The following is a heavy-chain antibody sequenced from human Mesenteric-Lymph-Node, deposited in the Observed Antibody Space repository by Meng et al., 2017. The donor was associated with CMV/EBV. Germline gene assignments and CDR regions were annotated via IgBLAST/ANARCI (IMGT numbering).Heavy chain of an antibody. V-gene: IGHV4-34*01. D-gene: IGHD3-9*01. J-gene: IGHJ4*02. CDR3: ARGSSYDILTGYFDY. Sequence: QVEVQQWGAGLVKPSETLSVTCAVYGGSFSGYYWNWIRQSPEKGLEWIGEINHSGSTTYNPSFTSRIIISVDTSTNQISLNMSSVTAADTAVYYCARGSSYDILTGYFDYWGQGALVTVSS. CDR2: INHSGST. CDR1: GGSFSGYY.